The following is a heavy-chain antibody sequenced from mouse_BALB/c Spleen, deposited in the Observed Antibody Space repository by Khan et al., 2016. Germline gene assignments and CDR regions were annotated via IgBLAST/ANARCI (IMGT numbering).Heavy chain of an antibody. D-gene: IGHD1-1*01. Sequence: EVELVESGGGLVQPGKSLKLSCAASGFTFSSYGMSWVRQTPDKRLELVATINSNGGRTYYPDNVKGRFTISRDNAKNTLYLQMSSLKSEDTAMYFCARFNNYGSPYFDSWGPGTTLAASS. CDR2: INSNGGRT. V-gene: IGHV5-6-3*01. CDR1: GFTFSSYG. CDR3: ARFNNYGSPYFDS. J-gene: IGHJ2*01.